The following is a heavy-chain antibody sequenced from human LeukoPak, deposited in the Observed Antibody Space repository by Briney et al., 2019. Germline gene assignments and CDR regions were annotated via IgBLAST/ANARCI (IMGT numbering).Heavy chain of an antibody. V-gene: IGHV3-11*04. Sequence: PGGSLRLSCAASGFTFSDYYMSWIRQAPGKGLEWVSYISSSGSTKYYADTVKGRFTISRDNAKNSLYLQMNSLRVEDTAVYYCARARFNRFGTASYYFDYWGQGTLVTVSS. J-gene: IGHJ4*02. CDR1: GFTFSDYY. CDR2: ISSSGSTK. D-gene: IGHD3-10*02. CDR3: ARARFNRFGTASYYFDY.